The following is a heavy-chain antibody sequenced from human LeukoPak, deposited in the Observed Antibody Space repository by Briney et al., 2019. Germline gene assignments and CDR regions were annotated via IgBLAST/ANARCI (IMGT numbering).Heavy chain of an antibody. CDR3: AKDYDILTGYTGDYFDY. CDR2: ISGSGGST. V-gene: IGHV3-23*01. J-gene: IGHJ4*02. D-gene: IGHD3-9*01. CDR1: GFTFSNYA. Sequence: PGGSLRLSCAASGFTFSNYAMNWVRQAPGKGLEWVSAISGSGGSTYYADSVKGRFTISRDNSKNTLYLQMNSLRAEDTAVYYCAKDYDILTGYTGDYFDYWGQGTLVTVSS.